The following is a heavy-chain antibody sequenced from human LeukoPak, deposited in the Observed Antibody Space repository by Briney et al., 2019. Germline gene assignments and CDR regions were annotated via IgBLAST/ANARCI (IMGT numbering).Heavy chain of an antibody. CDR3: VRGAPSMIVVGIDY. Sequence: ASVKVSCKASGYTFTGYYMHWVRQAPGQGLEWMGWINPNSGGTNYAQKFQGRVTMTRDTSISTAYMELSRLRSDDTAVYYCVRGAPSMIVVGIDYWGQGTLVTVSS. J-gene: IGHJ4*02. CDR1: GYTFTGYY. V-gene: IGHV1-2*02. D-gene: IGHD3-22*01. CDR2: INPNSGGT.